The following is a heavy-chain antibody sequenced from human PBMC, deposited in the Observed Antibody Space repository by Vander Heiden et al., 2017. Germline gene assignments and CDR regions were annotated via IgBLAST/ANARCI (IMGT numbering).Heavy chain of an antibody. CDR3: AKAARRVLGKQAMPTRRDGQDWFDP. Sequence: QPQLLQPAPVMRRLGPSVPVSRKPSGLDLIVPNIHWVRQPPGQGLEGMGYLEPGTGDTQCAPKFQGRVSLGSDTSLRTAYLEMTSLKSDDTAVYYSAKAARRVLGKQAMPTRRDGQDWFDPWGQGSLVFVSS. D-gene: IGHD2-2*01. CDR1: GLDLIVPN. J-gene: IGHJ5*02. CDR2: LEPGTGDT. V-gene: IGHV1-2*02.